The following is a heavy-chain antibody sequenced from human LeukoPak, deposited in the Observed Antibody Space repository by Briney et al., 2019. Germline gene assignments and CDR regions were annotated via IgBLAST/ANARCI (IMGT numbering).Heavy chain of an antibody. J-gene: IGHJ4*02. Sequence: SETLSLTCTVSGDSISRYYWNWIRQPPGKGLEWIGYVHCTESTNYNPSLKSRVTISIDTSKNQFSLKLNSVTATDTAVYYCARGKWLVNFDSWGQGTLVTVSS. CDR1: GDSISRYY. CDR3: ARGKWLVNFDS. CDR2: VHCTEST. V-gene: IGHV4-59*01. D-gene: IGHD6-19*01.